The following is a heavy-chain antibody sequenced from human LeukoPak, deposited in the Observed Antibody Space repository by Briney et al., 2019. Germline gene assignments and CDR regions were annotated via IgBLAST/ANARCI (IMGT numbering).Heavy chain of an antibody. V-gene: IGHV3-48*03. CDR3: AELGITMIGRV. CDR1: GFTFSSYE. D-gene: IGHD3-10*02. Sequence: GGSLRLSCAASGFTFSSYEMSWVRQAPGKGLEWVSYISSSGSTICYADSVKGRFTISRDNAKNSLYLQMNSLRAEDTAVYYCAELGITMIGRVWGKGTTVTISS. J-gene: IGHJ6*04. CDR2: ISSSGSTI.